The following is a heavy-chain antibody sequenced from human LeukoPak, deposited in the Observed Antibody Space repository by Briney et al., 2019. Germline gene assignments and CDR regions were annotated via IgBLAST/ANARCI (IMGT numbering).Heavy chain of an antibody. Sequence: ASVKVSCKASGYTFTGYYMHWVRQAPGQGLEWMGWINPKRGDTNYAQKFQGRVTMTRDTSISTVYMELSRLTSDDTAVYYCARQTYYYDSSGYQAFDYWGQGTLVTVSS. V-gene: IGHV1-2*02. J-gene: IGHJ4*02. CDR1: GYTFTGYY. CDR3: ARQTYYYDSSGYQAFDY. CDR2: INPKRGDT. D-gene: IGHD3-22*01.